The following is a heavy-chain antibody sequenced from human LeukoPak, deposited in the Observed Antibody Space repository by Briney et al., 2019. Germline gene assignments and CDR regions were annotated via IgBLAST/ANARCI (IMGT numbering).Heavy chain of an antibody. CDR3: ARVAGSSSSGWFDP. CDR2: IIPIFGTA. CDR1: GGTFSSYA. Sequence: EASVKVSCKASGGTFSSYAISRVRQAPGQGLEWMGGIIPIFGTANYAQKFQGRVTITTDESTSTTYMELSSLRSEDTAVYYCARVAGSSSSGWFDPWGQGTLVTVSS. V-gene: IGHV1-69*05. J-gene: IGHJ5*02. D-gene: IGHD6-6*01.